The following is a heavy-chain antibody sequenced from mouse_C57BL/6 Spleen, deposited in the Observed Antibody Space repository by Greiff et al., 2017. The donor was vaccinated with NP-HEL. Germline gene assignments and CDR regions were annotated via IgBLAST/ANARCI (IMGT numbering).Heavy chain of an antibody. J-gene: IGHJ2*01. Sequence: EVKLMESGGGLVQPKGSLKLSCAASGFSFNTYAMNWVRQAPGKGLEWVARIRSKSNNYATYYADSVKDRFTISRDDSESMLYLQMNNLKTEDTAMYYCVRELLLRSFFDYWGQGTTLTVSS. V-gene: IGHV10-1*01. CDR3: VRELLLRSFFDY. D-gene: IGHD1-1*01. CDR1: GFSFNTYA. CDR2: IRSKSNNYAT.